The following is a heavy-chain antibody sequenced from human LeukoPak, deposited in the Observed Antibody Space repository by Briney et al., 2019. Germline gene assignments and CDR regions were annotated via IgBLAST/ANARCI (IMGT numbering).Heavy chain of an antibody. CDR3: AREGIATTAYYYYYYMDV. Sequence: GGSLRLSCAASGFTFSSYGMHWVRQAPGKGLEWVSSISSSSSYIYYADSVKGRFTISRDNAKNSLYLQMNSLRAEDTAVYYCAREGIATTAYYYYYYMDVWGKGTTVTISS. D-gene: IGHD5-12*01. J-gene: IGHJ6*03. CDR1: GFTFSSYG. CDR2: ISSSSSYI. V-gene: IGHV3-21*01.